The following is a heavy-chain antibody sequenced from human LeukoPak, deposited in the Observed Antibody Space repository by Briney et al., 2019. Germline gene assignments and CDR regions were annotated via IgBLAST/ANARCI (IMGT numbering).Heavy chain of an antibody. J-gene: IGHJ6*04. Sequence: PSETLSLTCAVYGGSFSGYYWSWIRQPPGKGLEWIGEINHSGSTNYNPSLKSRVTISVDTSNNQFSLKLSSVTAADTAVYYCAREIVVVVAATPYYYYGMDVWGKGTTVTVSS. V-gene: IGHV4-34*01. CDR2: INHSGST. D-gene: IGHD2-15*01. CDR3: AREIVVVVAATPYYYYGMDV. CDR1: GGSFSGYY.